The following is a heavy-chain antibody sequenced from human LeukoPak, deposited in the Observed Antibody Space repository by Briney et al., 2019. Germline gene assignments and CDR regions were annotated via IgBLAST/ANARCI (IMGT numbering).Heavy chain of an antibody. V-gene: IGHV3-43*02. CDR1: GFTFDDYA. J-gene: IGHJ5*02. Sequence: GGSLRLSCAASGFTFDDYAMHWVRQAPGKGLEWVSLISGDGGSTYYADSVKGRFTISRDNSKSSLYLQMNSLRTEDTALYYCAKDGGHNGYYDFWSGSLRGWFDPWGQGTLVTVSS. D-gene: IGHD3-3*01. CDR2: ISGDGGST. CDR3: AKDGGHNGYYDFWSGSLRGWFDP.